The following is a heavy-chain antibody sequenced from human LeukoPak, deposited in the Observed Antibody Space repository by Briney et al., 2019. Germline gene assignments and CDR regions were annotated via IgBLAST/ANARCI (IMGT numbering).Heavy chain of an antibody. CDR2: ISYDGGNK. D-gene: IGHD5-12*01. V-gene: IGHV3-30-3*01. Sequence: GRSLRLSCAASGFTFSSYTMHWVRQAPGKGLEWVAVISYDGGNKYYADSAKGRFTISRDNSKNTLYLQMNSLRAQDSAVYYCARDGGYVGDYWGQGTLVTVSS. CDR1: GFTFSSYT. CDR3: ARDGGYVGDY. J-gene: IGHJ4*02.